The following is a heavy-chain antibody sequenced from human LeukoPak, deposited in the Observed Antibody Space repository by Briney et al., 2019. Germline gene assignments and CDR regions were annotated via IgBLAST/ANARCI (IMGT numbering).Heavy chain of an antibody. CDR1: GYTFTSYG. CDR2: IIPIFGTA. CDR3: ARDYVDDIPMIKDY. J-gene: IGHJ4*02. D-gene: IGHD2-8*01. Sequence: SVKVSCKASGYTFTSYGISWVRQAPGQGLEWMGGIIPIFGTANYAQKFQGRVTITADESTSTAYMELSSLRSEDTAVYYCARDYVDDIPMIKDYWGQGTLVTVSS. V-gene: IGHV1-69*13.